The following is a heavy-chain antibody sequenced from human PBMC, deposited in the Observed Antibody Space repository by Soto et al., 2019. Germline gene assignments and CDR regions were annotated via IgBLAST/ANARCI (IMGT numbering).Heavy chain of an antibody. D-gene: IGHD6-13*01. J-gene: IGHJ4*02. CDR2: ISWDGGST. CDR3: AKDYSSSWSHFDY. V-gene: IGHV3-43*01. CDR1: GFTFDYYT. Sequence: GGSLRLSCAASGFTFDYYTMHWVRQAPGKGLEWVSLISWDGGSTYYADSVKGRFTISRDNSKNSLYLQMNSLRTEDTALYYCAKDYSSSWSHFDYWGQGTLVTVSS.